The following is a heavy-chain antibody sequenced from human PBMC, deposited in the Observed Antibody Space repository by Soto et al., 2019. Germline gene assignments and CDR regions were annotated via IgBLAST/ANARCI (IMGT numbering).Heavy chain of an antibody. J-gene: IGHJ4*02. CDR1: GGSINTAGYY. Sequence: QVQLQESGPGLVKPSQTLSLTCNVTGGSINTAGYYWSWIRQVPGQGLEWIGYIFYSGSAYYHPSLKSRASVSVDRSTNQFSLKVNSVTDADTAVYFGARTLRTGVLKFASWGQGTLVTVSA. V-gene: IGHV4-31*03. CDR2: IFYSGSA. D-gene: IGHD1-1*01. CDR3: ARTLRTGVLKFAS.